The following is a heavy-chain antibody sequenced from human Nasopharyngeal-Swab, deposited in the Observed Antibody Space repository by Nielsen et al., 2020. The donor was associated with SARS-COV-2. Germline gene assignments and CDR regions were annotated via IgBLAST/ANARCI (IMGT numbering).Heavy chain of an antibody. Sequence: GGSLRLSCAASGFTFTDYVMNWVRQAPGKGLEWVSSISSSSSYIYYADSVKGRFTISRDNAKNSLYLQMNSLRAEDTAVYYCASFLGRRDGYNYDYWGQGTLVTVSS. J-gene: IGHJ4*02. V-gene: IGHV3-21*01. CDR1: GFTFTDYV. CDR2: ISSSSSYI. CDR3: ASFLGRRDGYNYDY. D-gene: IGHD5-24*01.